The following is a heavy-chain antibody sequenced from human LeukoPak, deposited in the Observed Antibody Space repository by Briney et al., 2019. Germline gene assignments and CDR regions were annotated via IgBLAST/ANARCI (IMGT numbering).Heavy chain of an antibody. CDR1: GFTFSSYS. J-gene: IGHJ4*02. Sequence: GGSLRLSSAASGFTFSSYSMNWVRQAPGKGLEWVSSISSSSSYLYYADSVKGRFTISRDNAKNSLYLQMNSLRTEDTAVYFCARDHYGSGTYYDKNFDYWGQGTLVTVSS. D-gene: IGHD3-10*01. V-gene: IGHV3-21*01. CDR2: ISSSSSYL. CDR3: ARDHYGSGTYYDKNFDY.